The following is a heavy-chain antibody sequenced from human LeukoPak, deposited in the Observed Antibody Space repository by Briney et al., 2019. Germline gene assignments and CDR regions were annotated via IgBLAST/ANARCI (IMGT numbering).Heavy chain of an antibody. D-gene: IGHD4-17*01. CDR2: ISSSGSTI. CDR3: AKGNGNDYGDYGWWYYYYYMDV. Sequence: PGGSLRLSCAASGFTFSDYYMSWIRQAPGKGLEWVSYISSSGSTIYYADSVKGRFTISRDNSKNTLYLQMNSLRAEDTAVYYCAKGNGNDYGDYGWWYYYYYMDVWGKGTTVTISS. V-gene: IGHV3-11*04. J-gene: IGHJ6*03. CDR1: GFTFSDYY.